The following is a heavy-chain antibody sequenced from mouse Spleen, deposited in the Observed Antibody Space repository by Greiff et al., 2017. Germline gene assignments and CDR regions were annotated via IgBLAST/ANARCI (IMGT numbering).Heavy chain of an antibody. D-gene: IGHD2-4*01. Sequence: DVKLVESGPSLVKPSQTLSLTCSVTGDSITSGYWNWIRKFPGNKLEYMGYISYSGSTYYNPSLKSRISITRDTSKNQYYLQLNSVTTEDTATYYCARGVYYDYDGNAYWGQGTLVTVSA. CDR2: ISYSGST. CDR3: ARGVYYDYDGNAY. V-gene: IGHV3-8*02. J-gene: IGHJ3*01. CDR1: GDSITSGY.